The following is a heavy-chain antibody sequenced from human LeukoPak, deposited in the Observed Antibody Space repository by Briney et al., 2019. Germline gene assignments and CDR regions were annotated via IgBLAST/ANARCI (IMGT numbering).Heavy chain of an antibody. Sequence: PGESLKISCKGSGYSFTSYWIGWVRQTPGKGLEWMGIIYPGDSDTRYSPSFQGQVTISADKSISTAYLQWSSLKASDTAMYYCARSPPGYGDYVVWFDYWGQGTLVTVSS. V-gene: IGHV5-51*01. J-gene: IGHJ4*02. CDR3: ARSPPGYGDYVVWFDY. CDR1: GYSFTSYW. CDR2: IYPGDSDT. D-gene: IGHD4-17*01.